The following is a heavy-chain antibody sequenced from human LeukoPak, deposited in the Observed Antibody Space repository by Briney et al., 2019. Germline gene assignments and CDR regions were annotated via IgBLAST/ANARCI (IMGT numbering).Heavy chain of an antibody. D-gene: IGHD3-10*01. CDR3: ARHSGSGSESRPFDP. Sequence: TSETLSLTCSVSDASVTSGGFYWGWLRQPPGKGPEWIATIYYTGSTYYNPSLKSRVSISIDTSKNQFSLRLTSVTATDTAVYHCARHSGSGSESRPFDPWGQGTLVSVSS. V-gene: IGHV4-39*01. CDR2: IYYTGST. J-gene: IGHJ5*02. CDR1: DASVTSGGFY.